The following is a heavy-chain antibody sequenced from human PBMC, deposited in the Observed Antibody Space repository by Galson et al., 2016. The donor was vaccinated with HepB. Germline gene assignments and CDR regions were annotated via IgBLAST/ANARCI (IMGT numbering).Heavy chain of an antibody. D-gene: IGHD1-7*01. Sequence: SLRLSCAASGFTFSNYWMHWVRQAPGKGLEWISLIYSGGATYYADSVKGRFTISRDNSKNTLYLQMNSLRVEDTAVYYCARNPTGNYVGGQGTLVTVSS. CDR2: IYSGGAT. CDR3: ARNPTGNYV. V-gene: IGHV3-66*01. J-gene: IGHJ4*02. CDR1: GFTFSNYW.